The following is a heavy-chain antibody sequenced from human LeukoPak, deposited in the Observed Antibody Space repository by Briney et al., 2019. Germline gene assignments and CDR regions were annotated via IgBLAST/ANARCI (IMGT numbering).Heavy chain of an antibody. J-gene: IGHJ5*02. Sequence: ASVKVSCKASGYTFTSYGISWVRQAPGQGLEWMGWISAYNGNTNYAQKLQGRVTMTTDTSTSTAYMELRSLRSDDTAVYHCARRVGPCSSTSCLNWFDPWGQGTLVTVSS. V-gene: IGHV1-18*01. CDR2: ISAYNGNT. D-gene: IGHD2-2*01. CDR3: ARRVGPCSSTSCLNWFDP. CDR1: GYTFTSYG.